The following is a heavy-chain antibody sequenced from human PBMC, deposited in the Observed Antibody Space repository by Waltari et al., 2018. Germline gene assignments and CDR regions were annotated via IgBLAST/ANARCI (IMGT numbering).Heavy chain of an antibody. J-gene: IGHJ4*02. CDR3: TRVRVRSTTSCYKY. Sequence: EVQLVESGGGLVQPGRSLSLYCSASGFHFGYYAMSWVRQAQGKGLEWLGFIRSKVYEETTEYAASVKGRITISRDDSKSIAYLQIDSLQSEDTAVYYCTRVRVRSTTSCYKYWGQGTLVTVSS. CDR2: IRSKVYEETT. CDR1: GFHFGYYA. D-gene: IGHD2-2*01. V-gene: IGHV3-49*04.